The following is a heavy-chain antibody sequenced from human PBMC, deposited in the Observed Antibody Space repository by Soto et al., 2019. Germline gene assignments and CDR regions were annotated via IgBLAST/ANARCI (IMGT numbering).Heavy chain of an antibody. J-gene: IGHJ4*02. D-gene: IGHD2-15*01. Sequence: VQLLESGGGLIQPGGSLRLSCAASGFTFSYGIHWLRQAPGKGLEWLAYISYDSSNKFYGDSVKGRFTISRDTSKNAQFLQMNSLRAEDTAAYYCAKLVIGYCSGNTCDDYWGQGTLVAVSS. CDR2: ISYDSSNK. V-gene: IGHV3-30*18. CDR1: GFTFSYG. CDR3: AKLVIGYCSGNTCDDY.